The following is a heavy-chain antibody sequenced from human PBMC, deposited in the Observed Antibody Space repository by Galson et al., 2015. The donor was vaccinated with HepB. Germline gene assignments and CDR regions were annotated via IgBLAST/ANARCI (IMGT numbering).Heavy chain of an antibody. V-gene: IGHV3-74*01. CDR1: GFTFSSYR. D-gene: IGHD1-7*01. CDR2: INSDGSST. CDR3: VREETPPQGNYNRHCDY. Sequence: SLRLSCAVSGFTFSSYRMDWVRQAPGKGLVWVSRINSDGSSTNYADSVKGRFTISRDNAKNTLYLQMNSLRAEDTALYYCVREETPPQGNYNRHCDYWGQGTLVTVSS. J-gene: IGHJ4*02.